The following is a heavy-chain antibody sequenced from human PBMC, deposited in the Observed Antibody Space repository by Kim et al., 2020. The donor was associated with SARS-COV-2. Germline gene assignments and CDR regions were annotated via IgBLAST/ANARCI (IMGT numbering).Heavy chain of an antibody. V-gene: IGHV1-2*06. CDR3: ARVGSGNYPYY. J-gene: IGHJ4*02. D-gene: IGHD1-26*01. CDR1: GYTFTDYY. CDR2: INPNDGDT. Sequence: ASVKVSCKASGYTFTDYYMHWVRQASGQGLEWMGRINPNDGDTNYAQKFQGRVTMTRDTSISTAYMDLRRLRSDDTAVYYCARVGSGNYPYYLGQGTLVT.